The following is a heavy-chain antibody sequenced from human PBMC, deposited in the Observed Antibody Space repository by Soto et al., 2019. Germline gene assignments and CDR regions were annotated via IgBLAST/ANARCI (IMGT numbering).Heavy chain of an antibody. V-gene: IGHV3-9*01. CDR3: SKDKAGWLDY. Sequence: EVQLVESGGGLVQPGRSLRLSCAASGFTFDDYAMHWVRQAPGKGLEWVSGISCNSGSIGYADSVKGRFTISRNNAKNSLYLPMNSLRAEDTALYDCSKDKAGWLDYWGQGTLVTVSS. J-gene: IGHJ4*02. CDR1: GFTFDDYA. CDR2: ISCNSGSI. D-gene: IGHD6-19*01.